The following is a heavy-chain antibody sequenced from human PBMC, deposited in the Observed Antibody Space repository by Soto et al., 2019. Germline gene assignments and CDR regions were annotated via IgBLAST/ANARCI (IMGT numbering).Heavy chain of an antibody. CDR1: GGSISSGGYY. CDR3: ARDANYYYYMDV. Sequence: PSETLSLTCTVSGGSISSGGYYWSWIRQHPGKGLEWIGYIYYSGSTYYNPSLKSRVTISVDTSKNQFSLKLSSVTAADTAVYYCARDANYYYYMDVWGKGTTVTVSS. CDR2: IYYSGST. V-gene: IGHV4-31*02. J-gene: IGHJ6*03.